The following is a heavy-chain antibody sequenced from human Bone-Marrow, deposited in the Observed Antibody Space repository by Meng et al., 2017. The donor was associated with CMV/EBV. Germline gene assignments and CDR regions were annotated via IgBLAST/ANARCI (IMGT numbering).Heavy chain of an antibody. CDR1: GGSFSGYY. V-gene: IGHV4-34*01. D-gene: IGHD2-15*01. Sequence: GSLRLSCAVYGGSFSGYYWSWIRQPPGKGLEWIGEINHSGSTNYNPSLKSRVTISVDTSKNQFSLKLSSVTAADTAVYYCARCSYYYYRMDVWGQGTTVTVSS. CDR3: ARCSYYYYRMDV. CDR2: INHSGST. J-gene: IGHJ6*02.